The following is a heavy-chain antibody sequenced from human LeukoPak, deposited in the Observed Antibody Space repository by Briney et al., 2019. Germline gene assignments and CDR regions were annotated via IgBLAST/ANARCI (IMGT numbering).Heavy chain of an antibody. CDR2: ISAYNGNT. D-gene: IGHD2-2*01. J-gene: IGHJ4*02. CDR1: GYTFTSYG. V-gene: IGHV1-18*01. Sequence: VASVKVSCKASGYTFTSYGISWVRQAPGQGLEWMGWISAYNGNTNYAQKLQGRVTMTTDTSTSTAYMELRSLRSDDTAVYYCARLKDIVVVPAAYIDYWGQGTLVTVSS. CDR3: ARLKDIVVVPAAYIDY.